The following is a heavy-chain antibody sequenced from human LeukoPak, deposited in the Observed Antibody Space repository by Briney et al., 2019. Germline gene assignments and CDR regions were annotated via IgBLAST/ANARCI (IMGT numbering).Heavy chain of an antibody. Sequence: GASVKVSCKASGYTLTSYDINWVRQTTGQGLEWMGWMNPNSGNTGYAQKFQGRVTITGNTSLTTAYMELSSLRSEDTAVYYCARRQYGSGSPLYYWGQGTLVTVSS. J-gene: IGHJ4*02. CDR3: ARRQYGSGSPLYY. CDR2: MNPNSGNT. D-gene: IGHD3-10*01. V-gene: IGHV1-8*01. CDR1: GYTLTSYD.